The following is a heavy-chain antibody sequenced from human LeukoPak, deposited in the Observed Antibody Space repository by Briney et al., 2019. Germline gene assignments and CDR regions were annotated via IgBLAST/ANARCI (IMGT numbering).Heavy chain of an antibody. D-gene: IGHD3-22*01. CDR2: INAGNGNT. J-gene: IGHJ2*01. CDR3: ARELWRVWDSSPYWYFDL. Sequence: ASVKVSCKASGYTFTGYYMHWVRQAPGQRLEWMGWINAGNGNTKYSQKFQGRVTITRDTSASTAYMELSSLRSEDTAVYYCARELWRVWDSSPYWYFDLWGRGTLVTVSS. CDR1: GYTFTGYY. V-gene: IGHV1-3*01.